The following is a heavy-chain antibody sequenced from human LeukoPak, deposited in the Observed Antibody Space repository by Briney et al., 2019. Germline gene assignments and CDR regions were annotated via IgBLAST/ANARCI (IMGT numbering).Heavy chain of an antibody. D-gene: IGHD1-26*01. V-gene: IGHV3-9*01. J-gene: IGHJ4*02. Sequence: GGSLRLSCAASGCTFDDYAMHWVRQAPGKGLEWVSGISWNSGSIGYADSVKGRFTISRDNAKNSLYLQMNSLRAEDTALYYCAKDIYRIVGATLFDYWGQGTLVTDSS. CDR1: GCTFDDYA. CDR2: ISWNSGSI. CDR3: AKDIYRIVGATLFDY.